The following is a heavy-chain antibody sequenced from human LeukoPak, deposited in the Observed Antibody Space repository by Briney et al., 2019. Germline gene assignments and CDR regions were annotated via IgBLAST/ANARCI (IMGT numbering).Heavy chain of an antibody. CDR3: ARRWQLVLGY. CDR2: ISSSGSTI. D-gene: IGHD6-6*01. J-gene: IGHJ4*02. CDR1: GFTFSSYE. V-gene: IGHV3-48*03. Sequence: PGGSLRLSCAASGFTFSSYEMNWVRQAPGKGLEWVSYISSSGSTIYYADSVKGRFTISRDNAKNSLYLQMNSLRAEDTAVYYCARRWQLVLGYWGQGTLVTVSS.